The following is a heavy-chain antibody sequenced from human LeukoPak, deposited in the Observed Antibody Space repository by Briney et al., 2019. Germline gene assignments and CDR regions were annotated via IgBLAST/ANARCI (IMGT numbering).Heavy chain of an antibody. CDR3: SKESGAFDYFDY. V-gene: IGHV3-23*01. J-gene: IGHJ4*02. CDR1: GFTFSSYA. Sequence: GGSLRLSCAASGFTFSSYAMSWVRQAPGKGLEWVSAISGSGGGTYYADSVKGRFTISRDNSKNTLYLQMNSLRAEDTAVYYCSKESGAFDYFDYWGQGTLVTVSS. CDR2: ISGSGGGT. D-gene: IGHD3-16*01.